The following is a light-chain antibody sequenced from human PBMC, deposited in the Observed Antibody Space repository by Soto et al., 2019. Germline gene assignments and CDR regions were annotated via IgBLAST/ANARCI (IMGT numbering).Light chain of an antibody. J-gene: IGKJ4*01. Sequence: EIVLTQSPATLSLSPGERATLSCWASQSVSNYLAWYQQKPGQSPRLLIYDASNRATGITARFSGSGSGTDFTLTISSLEAEDVAVYYCQHRSNWPVTVGGGTKVEIK. CDR1: QSVSNY. V-gene: IGKV3-11*01. CDR3: QHRSNWPVT. CDR2: DAS.